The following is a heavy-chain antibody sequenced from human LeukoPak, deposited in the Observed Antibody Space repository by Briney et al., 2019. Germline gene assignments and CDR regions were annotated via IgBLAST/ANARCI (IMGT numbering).Heavy chain of an antibody. D-gene: IGHD7-27*01. CDR3: ARETGDSPFDY. V-gene: IGHV3-48*03. CDR2: ISSSGSTI. Sequence: GGSLRLSCAASGFTFSSYEMNWVRQAPGKGPEWVSYISSSGSTIYYADSVKGRFTISRDNAKNSLYLQMNSLRAEDTAVYYCARETGDSPFDYWGRGTLVTVSS. CDR1: GFTFSSYE. J-gene: IGHJ4*02.